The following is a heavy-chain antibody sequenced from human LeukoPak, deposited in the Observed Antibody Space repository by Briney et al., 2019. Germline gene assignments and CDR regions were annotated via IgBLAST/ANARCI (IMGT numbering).Heavy chain of an antibody. CDR3: ARAPEPRGDY. J-gene: IGHJ4*02. D-gene: IGHD1-14*01. CDR1: GYTFSNYY. V-gene: IGHV1-2*02. CDR2: INPNSGVT. Sequence: ASVKVSCKASGYTFSNYYIHWVRQAPGQGLEWMGWINPNSGVTNYAQKFQDRVTMTRDTSITTAYMELSSLRSDDTAVYYCARAPEPRGDYWGQGTLVTVSS.